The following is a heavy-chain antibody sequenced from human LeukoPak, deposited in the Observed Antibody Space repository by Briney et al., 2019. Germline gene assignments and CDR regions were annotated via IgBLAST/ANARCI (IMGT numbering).Heavy chain of an antibody. V-gene: IGHV1-3*01. J-gene: IGHJ4*02. Sequence: ASVKVSCKASGYTFTSYAMHWVRQAPGQRLEWMGWINAGNGNTKYSQKFQGRVTITRDTSASTVYMELSSLRSEDTAVYYCARDRWQWLVQYYFDYWGQGTLVTVSS. CDR1: GYTFTSYA. CDR2: INAGNGNT. D-gene: IGHD6-19*01. CDR3: ARDRWQWLVQYYFDY.